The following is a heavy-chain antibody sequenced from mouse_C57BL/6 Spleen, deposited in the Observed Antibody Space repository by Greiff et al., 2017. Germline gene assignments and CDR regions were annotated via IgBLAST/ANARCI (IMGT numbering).Heavy chain of an antibody. Sequence: QVQLQQSGAELARPGASVKLSCKASGYTFTSYGISWVKQRTGQGLEWIGEIYPRSGNTYYNEKFKGKATLTADKSSSTAYMELRSLTSEDSAVYFCARKDDYDDGSWFAYWGQGTLVTVSA. CDR2: IYPRSGNT. CDR1: GYTFTSYG. D-gene: IGHD2-4*01. V-gene: IGHV1-81*01. J-gene: IGHJ3*01. CDR3: ARKDDYDDGSWFAY.